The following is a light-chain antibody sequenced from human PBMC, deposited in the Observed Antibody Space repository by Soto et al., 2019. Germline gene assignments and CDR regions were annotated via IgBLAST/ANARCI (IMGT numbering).Light chain of an antibody. CDR2: AAS. Sequence: DIRLTQCAAVLAASXXYXXSIXXXASQGISSYLAWYQQKPGKAPKLLIYAASTLQSGVPSRFSGSGSGTEFTLTISSLQPEDFATYYCQQLNSYSLTFGGGTKVDIK. V-gene: IGKV1-9*01. CDR1: QGISSY. CDR3: QQLNSYSLT. J-gene: IGKJ4*01.